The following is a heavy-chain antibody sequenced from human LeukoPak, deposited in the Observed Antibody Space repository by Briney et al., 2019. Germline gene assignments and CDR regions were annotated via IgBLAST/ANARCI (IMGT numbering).Heavy chain of an antibody. V-gene: IGHV1-2*06. J-gene: IGHJ3*02. CDR1: GYTFTGYY. CDR2: INPNSGGT. CDR3: ASDITDYYDSSGYAFDI. D-gene: IGHD3-22*01. Sequence: ASVKVSCKASGYTFTGYYMHWVRQAPGQGLEWMGRINPNSGGTNYAQKFQGRVTMTRDTSISTAYMELSRLRSDDTAVNYCASDITDYYDSSGYAFDIWGQGTMVTASS.